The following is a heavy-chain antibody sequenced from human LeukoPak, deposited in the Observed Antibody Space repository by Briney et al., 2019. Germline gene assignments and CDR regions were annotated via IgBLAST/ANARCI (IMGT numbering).Heavy chain of an antibody. Sequence: SETLSLTCTVSGGSIRSYYWSWIRQPPGKGLAWIGYIYNSGSTNYNPSLKSRVTISVDTSKNQFSLKLSSVTAADTAVYYCAKTYYDFWSGYSIIPGPFDYWGQGTLVTVSS. V-gene: IGHV4-59*01. D-gene: IGHD3-3*01. CDR2: IYNSGST. CDR3: AKTYYDFWSGYSIIPGPFDY. CDR1: GGSIRSYY. J-gene: IGHJ4*02.